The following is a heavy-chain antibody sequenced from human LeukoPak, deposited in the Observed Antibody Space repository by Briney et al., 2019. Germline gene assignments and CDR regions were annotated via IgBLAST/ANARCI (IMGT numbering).Heavy chain of an antibody. D-gene: IGHD3-3*01. J-gene: IGHJ3*02. CDR3: ARSEFYDFWSGYKLNAFDI. Sequence: SETLSLTCTVSGGSLSSYYWSWIRQPAGKGLEWIGRIYTSGSTNYNPSLKSRVTMSVDTSKNQFSLKLSSVTAADAAMYYCARSEFYDFWSGYKLNAFDIWGQGTMVTVSS. V-gene: IGHV4-4*07. CDR2: IYTSGST. CDR1: GGSLSSYY.